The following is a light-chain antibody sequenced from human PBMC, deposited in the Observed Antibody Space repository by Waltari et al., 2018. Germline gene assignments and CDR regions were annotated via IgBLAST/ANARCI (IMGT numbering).Light chain of an antibody. CDR3: CSYTSASTLGV. V-gene: IGLV2-14*03. J-gene: IGLJ3*02. CDR1: SRDIGGYVY. CDR2: DVI. Sequence: QSALTQPASVSGSPGQSITISCTGTSRDIGGYVYVSWYQQYPGKAPKLIIYDVIYRPSGVSNRFSGSKSGNTASLTISGLQAEDEANYYCCSYTSASTLGVFGGGTKPTVL.